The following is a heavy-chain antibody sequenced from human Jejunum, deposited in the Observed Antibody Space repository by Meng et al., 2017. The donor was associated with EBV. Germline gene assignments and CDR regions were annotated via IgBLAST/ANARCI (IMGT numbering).Heavy chain of an antibody. Sequence: QMHLQDTRHVRLNSSHALTRPWSVPACSVISVTYYWSRIRQPPGKGLEWMEDIYSSRDASYNPSLKSRFTISVDKSKNQFSRRLNSVTAADSAVYFCATLGGVPGSAYWGQGNLVTVSS. D-gene: IGHD1-26*01. CDR1: ACSVISVTYY. V-gene: IGHV4-61*01. CDR2: IYSSRDA. CDR3: ATLGGVPGSAY. J-gene: IGHJ4*02.